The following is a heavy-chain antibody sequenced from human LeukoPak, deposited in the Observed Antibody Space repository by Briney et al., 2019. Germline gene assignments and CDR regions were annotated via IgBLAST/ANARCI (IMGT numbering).Heavy chain of an antibody. D-gene: IGHD6-13*01. CDR3: AKGPDSSSWPLNPIGWFDY. V-gene: IGHV3-43*02. Sequence: GGSLRLSCAASGFTFDDYAMHWHRQAQGKGLEWVSLISGDGGSTYYEDYVKGRFTISEDNSKNSLYLQMNSLRTEDTALYYCAKGPDSSSWPLNPIGWFDYWGQGTLVTVSS. CDR2: ISGDGGST. J-gene: IGHJ4*02. CDR1: GFTFDDYA.